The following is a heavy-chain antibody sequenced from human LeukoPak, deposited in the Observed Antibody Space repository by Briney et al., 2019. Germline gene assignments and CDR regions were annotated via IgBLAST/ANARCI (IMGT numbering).Heavy chain of an antibody. CDR1: GGSVSSGSYY. V-gene: IGHV4-61*01. CDR3: ARGYDFWSGTTHRSGFDP. J-gene: IGHJ5*02. D-gene: IGHD3-3*01. CDR2: IYYSGST. Sequence: SETLSLTCTVSGGSVSSGSYYWSWIRQPPGTGLEWIGYIYYSGSTNYNPSLKSRVTISVDTSKNQFSLKLSSVTAADTAVYYCARGYDFWSGTTHRSGFDPWGQGTLVTVSS.